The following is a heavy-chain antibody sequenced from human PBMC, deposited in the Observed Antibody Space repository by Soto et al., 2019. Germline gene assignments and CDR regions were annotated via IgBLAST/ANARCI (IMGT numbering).Heavy chain of an antibody. D-gene: IGHD6-13*01. J-gene: IGHJ4*02. CDR3: AKLAAAAGYYFDY. V-gene: IGHV4-59*01. CDR1: GGSISSYY. CDR2: IYYSGST. Sequence: SETLSLTCTVPGGSISSYYWSWIRQPPGKGLEWIGYIYYSGSTNYNPSLKSRVTISVDTSRNQFSLKLGSVTAADTAVYYCAKLAAAAGYYFDYWGQGTLVTVSS.